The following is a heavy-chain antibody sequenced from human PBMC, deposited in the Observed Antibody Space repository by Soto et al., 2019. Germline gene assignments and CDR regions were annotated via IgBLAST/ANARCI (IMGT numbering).Heavy chain of an antibody. J-gene: IGHJ4*02. V-gene: IGHV3-30-3*01. CDR3: AGADYGGDDFDY. Sequence: QVQLVESGGGVVQPGRSLRLSCAASGFTFSSYAMHWVRQAPGKGLEWVAVISYDGSNKYYADSVKGRLTISRDKSKNSLDLQRLSPRAEDTAVCYCAGADYGGDDFDYWGQGTLVTVSS. D-gene: IGHD4-17*01. CDR2: ISYDGSNK. CDR1: GFTFSSYA.